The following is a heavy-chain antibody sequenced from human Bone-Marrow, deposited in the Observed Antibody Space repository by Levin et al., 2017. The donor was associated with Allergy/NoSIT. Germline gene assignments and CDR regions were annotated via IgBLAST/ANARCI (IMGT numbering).Heavy chain of an antibody. CDR3: ASPNYDILTGSHGSACDI. CDR2: IYYSGST. Sequence: SQTLSLTCTVSGASISNSYWNWSRPPPGKGLEWIGYIYYSGSTNYNPSLKSRVTISVDTSKNQFSLKVSSVTAADTAVYYCASPNYDILTGSHGSACDIWGQGTMVTVSS. J-gene: IGHJ3*02. CDR1: GASISNSY. D-gene: IGHD3-9*01. V-gene: IGHV4-59*03.